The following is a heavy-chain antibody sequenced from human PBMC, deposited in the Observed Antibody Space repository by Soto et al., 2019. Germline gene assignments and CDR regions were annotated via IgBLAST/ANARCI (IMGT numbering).Heavy chain of an antibody. Sequence: EVQLVESGGGLVQPGGSLRLSCAASGFTFSDHYMDWVRQAPGKGLEWVGRSRNKANSYTTEYAASVRGRFTISRDDSKNLLYLQMNSLKTEDTAVYYCARDLGSWGQGTLVTVSS. V-gene: IGHV3-72*01. CDR1: GFTFSDHY. CDR2: SRNKANSYTT. CDR3: ARDLGS. J-gene: IGHJ5*02.